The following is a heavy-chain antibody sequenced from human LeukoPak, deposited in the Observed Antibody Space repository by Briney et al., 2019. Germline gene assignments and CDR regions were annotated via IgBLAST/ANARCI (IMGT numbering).Heavy chain of an antibody. J-gene: IGHJ4*02. V-gene: IGHV1-24*01. CDR1: GYTLTELS. D-gene: IGHD2-8*01. CDR3: ATEYCTNGVCSQTPDY. Sequence: ASVKVSCKVSGYTLTELSIHWVRQAPGKGLEWMGGFDPEDGETIYAQKFQGRVTMTEDTSTDTAYMELSSLRSEDTAVYYCATEYCTNGVCSQTPDYWGQGTLVTVSS. CDR2: FDPEDGET.